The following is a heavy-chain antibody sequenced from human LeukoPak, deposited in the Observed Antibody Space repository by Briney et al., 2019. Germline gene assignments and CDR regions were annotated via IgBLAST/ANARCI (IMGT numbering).Heavy chain of an antibody. J-gene: IGHJ4*02. CDR1: GFTFSSYA. D-gene: IGHD1-1*01. Sequence: GGSLRLSCAASGFTFSSYAMSWVRQAPGKGLEWVSAISGSGGSTYYADSVKGRFTISRDNSKNTLYMQMNSLRAEDTAVYYXXXXXXXXXXXXATTRDFDYWGQGTLVTVSS. CDR2: ISGSGGST. V-gene: IGHV3-23*01. CDR3: XXXXXXXXXXXATTRDFDY.